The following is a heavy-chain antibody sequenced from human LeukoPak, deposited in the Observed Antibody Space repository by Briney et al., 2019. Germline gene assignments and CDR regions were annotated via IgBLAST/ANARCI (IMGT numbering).Heavy chain of an antibody. D-gene: IGHD1-26*01. CDR3: ARGGNYWPQWWFDP. J-gene: IGHJ5*02. CDR1: GGSISTYY. V-gene: IGHV4-59*01. Sequence: PLETLSLTCTVSGGSISTYYWSWIRQPPGKGLEWIGYIYYTGSTSYNPSLKSRVTMSLDASKNQFSLELNSVTPADTAVYYCARGGNYWPQWWFDPWGRGTLVSVSS. CDR2: IYYTGST.